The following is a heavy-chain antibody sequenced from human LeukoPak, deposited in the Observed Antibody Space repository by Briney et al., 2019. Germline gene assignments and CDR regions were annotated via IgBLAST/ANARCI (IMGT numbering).Heavy chain of an antibody. CDR1: GFTFSRYR. CDR2: ISGSGDYI. V-gene: IGHV3-21*01. J-gene: IGHJ4*02. Sequence: PGGSLRLSCAASGFTFSRYRMNWVRQAPGKGLEWVSSISGSGDYIYYADSVKGRFTISRDSAKNSLYLQVNSLRAEDTAVYYCARDPYCSSTNCYADYWGQGTLVTVSS. CDR3: ARDPYCSSTNCYADY. D-gene: IGHD2-2*01.